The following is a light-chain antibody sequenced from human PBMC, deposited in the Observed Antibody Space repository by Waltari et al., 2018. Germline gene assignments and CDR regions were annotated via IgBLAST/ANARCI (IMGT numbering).Light chain of an antibody. V-gene: IGLV2-11*01. CDR2: DVF. CDR3: CSYAGSYTYWV. J-gene: IGLJ3*02. Sequence: QSALTQPRSVSGSPGQSVTISSTGTSSDVGGYNYVSLYQQHPGKAPKLMIYDVFKRTSGVPDRFSGSKSGNTASLTISGLQAEDEADYYCCSYAGSYTYWVFGGGTKLTVL. CDR1: SSDVGGYNY.